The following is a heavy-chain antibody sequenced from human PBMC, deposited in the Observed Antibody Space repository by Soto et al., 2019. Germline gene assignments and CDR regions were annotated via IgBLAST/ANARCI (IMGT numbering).Heavy chain of an antibody. CDR2: IYHSGST. V-gene: IGHV4-4*02. D-gene: IGHD6-6*01. Sequence: QVQLQESGPGLVKPSGTLSLTCAVPGGSISSSNWWSWVRQPPGKGLEWIGEIYHSGSTNYNPSLKSRVTISVDKSKNQFSLKLSSVTAADTAVYYCARGGGSSAEYYYYYGMDVWGQGTTVTVSS. J-gene: IGHJ6*02. CDR3: ARGGGSSAEYYYYYGMDV. CDR1: GGSISSSNW.